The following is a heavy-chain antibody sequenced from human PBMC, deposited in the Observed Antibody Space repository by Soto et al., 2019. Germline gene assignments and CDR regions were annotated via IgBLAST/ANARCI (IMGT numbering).Heavy chain of an antibody. CDR3: AAGEASSRNLAPYYLDF. CDR1: GGSMRNYF. D-gene: IGHD6-13*01. J-gene: IGHJ4*02. V-gene: IGHV4-59*01. Sequence: SETLSLTCTASGGSMRNYFWTWIRQPPGKGLEWIGYIHYSGTTSFYPSYNPSLRSRVTISADTSKNQLSLKLLSVTTADTAVYFCAAGEASSRNLAPYYLDFWGQGTLVTVSS. CDR2: IHYSGTT.